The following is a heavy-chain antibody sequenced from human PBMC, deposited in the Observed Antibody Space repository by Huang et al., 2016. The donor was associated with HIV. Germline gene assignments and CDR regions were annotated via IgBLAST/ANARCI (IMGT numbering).Heavy chain of an antibody. V-gene: IGHV1-69*13. J-gene: IGHJ4*02. CDR1: GGTFTTYT. D-gene: IGHD3-22*01. Sequence: QVQLVQSGAEVKKPGSSVKVSCKASGGTFTTYTITWVRQSPGQGLEWMGGIIPIFGTPNYAQKFQGRVTITADESTSTAYMELSSLRSEDTAMYYCAREYYYDNSGYYFDYWGQGTLVTVSS. CDR2: IIPIFGTP. CDR3: AREYYYDNSGYYFDY.